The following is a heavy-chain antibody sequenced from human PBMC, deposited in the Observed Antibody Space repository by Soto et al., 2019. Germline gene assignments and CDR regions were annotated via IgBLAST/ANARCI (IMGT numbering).Heavy chain of an antibody. Sequence: QVQLVQSGAEVKKPGSSVKVSCKASGGTFSSYTISWVRQAPGQGLEWMGRIIPILGIANYAQKFQGRVTITADKSTSTAYMELSSLRSEDTAVYYCARDRYDYSNYGGYFDYWGQGTLVTVSS. CDR1: GGTFSSYT. CDR3: ARDRYDYSNYGGYFDY. J-gene: IGHJ4*02. D-gene: IGHD4-4*01. CDR2: IIPILGIA. V-gene: IGHV1-69*08.